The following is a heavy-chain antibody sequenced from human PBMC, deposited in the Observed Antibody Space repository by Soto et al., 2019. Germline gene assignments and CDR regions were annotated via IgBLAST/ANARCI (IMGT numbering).Heavy chain of an antibody. V-gene: IGHV1-69*13. J-gene: IGHJ5*02. CDR1: GYIFTRYN. CDR2: IIPIYGTA. D-gene: IGHD3-3*01. CDR3: ARDLGVLEWLFWFDH. Sequence: GASMKVSCKTPGYIFTRYNIHWVRQAPGQRLEWMGGIIPIYGTANYAQKFQGRVTITADESTSTAYMELSSLRSEDTAVYYCARDLGVLEWLFWFDHWGQGTLVTVSS.